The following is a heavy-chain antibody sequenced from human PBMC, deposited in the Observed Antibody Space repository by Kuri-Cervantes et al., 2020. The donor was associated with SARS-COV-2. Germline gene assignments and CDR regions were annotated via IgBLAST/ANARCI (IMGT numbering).Heavy chain of an antibody. CDR1: GFTFSSYA. D-gene: IGHD3-10*01. V-gene: IGHV3-30-3*01. J-gene: IGHJ4*02. Sequence: GESLKISCAASGFTFSSYAMHWVRQAPGKGLKWVAVISYDGSNKYYADSVKGRFTISRDNSKNTLYLQMNSLRAEDTAVCYCASELLWLGDFWGQGTLVTVSS. CDR2: ISYDGSNK. CDR3: ASELLWLGDF.